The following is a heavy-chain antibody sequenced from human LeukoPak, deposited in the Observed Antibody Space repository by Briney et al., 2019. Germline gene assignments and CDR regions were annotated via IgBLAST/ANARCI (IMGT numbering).Heavy chain of an antibody. J-gene: IGHJ4*02. CDR2: FDPDHGDT. Sequence: VASVKVSCKVSGYSLTEVCIHWVRQAPGKGLEWMGSFDPDHGDTLYAQRFQGRVSMTEDTSADTAYMELSSLKFEDTAVYYCATMEMIRGIIVDYWGQGTLVTVSS. D-gene: IGHD3-10*01. CDR1: GYSLTEVC. V-gene: IGHV1-24*01. CDR3: ATMEMIRGIIVDY.